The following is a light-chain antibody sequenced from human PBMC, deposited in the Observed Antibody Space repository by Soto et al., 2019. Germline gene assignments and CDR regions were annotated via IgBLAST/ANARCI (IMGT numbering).Light chain of an antibody. CDR2: DAS. J-gene: IGKJ4*01. CDR1: QSVSSY. Sequence: EIVLTQSPATLPLSPGERATLSCRASQSVSSYLAWYQQKPGQAPRLLIYDASNRATGIPARFSGSGSGTEFTLTISGLQSEDFAVYFCQHYKTWPLAFGGGTKVDIK. V-gene: IGKV3-11*01. CDR3: QHYKTWPLA.